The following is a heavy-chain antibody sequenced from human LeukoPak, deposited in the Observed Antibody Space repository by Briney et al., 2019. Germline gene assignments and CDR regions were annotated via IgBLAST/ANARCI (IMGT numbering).Heavy chain of an antibody. CDR2: ISYDGSKK. Sequence: GRSLRLSCAASGFTLSSYGMHWVRQAPGKGLEWVAVISYDGSKKYYADSVKGRFTISRDNSKITMYLQMNSLRAEDTAVYYCAKDLRGYSYGDLIDYWGQGTLVTVSS. D-gene: IGHD5-18*01. CDR3: AKDLRGYSYGDLIDY. CDR1: GFTLSSYG. J-gene: IGHJ4*02. V-gene: IGHV3-30*18.